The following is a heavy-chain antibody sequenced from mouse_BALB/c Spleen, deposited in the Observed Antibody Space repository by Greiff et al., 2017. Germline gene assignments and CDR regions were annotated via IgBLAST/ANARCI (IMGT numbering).Heavy chain of an antibody. CDR3: AREGYGNYFAWFAY. CDR2: ISSGGST. D-gene: IGHD2-10*02. J-gene: IGHJ3*01. CDR1: GFTFSSYA. V-gene: IGHV5-6-5*01. Sequence: EVQGVESGGGLVKPGGSLKLSCAASGFTFSSYAMSWVRQTPEKRLEWVASISSGGSTYYPDSVKGRFTISRDNARNILYLQMSSLRSEDTAMYYCAREGYGNYFAWFAYWGQGTLVTVSA.